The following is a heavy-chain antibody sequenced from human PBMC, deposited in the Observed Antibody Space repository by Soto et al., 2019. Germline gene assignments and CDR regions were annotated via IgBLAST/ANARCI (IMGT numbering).Heavy chain of an antibody. D-gene: IGHD2-15*01. CDR1: GYDFTRYF. CDR2: VNPTGGSP. CDR3: AKGPRGGSWNWFDP. Sequence: ASVKVSCKTSGYDFTRYFIHWVRQAPGQGLEWMVKVNPTGGSPTFGQKFQGRVTVTTDTSTSTVYMELSSLRSDDTAVYYCAKGPRGGSWNWFDPWGQGTLVTVSS. V-gene: IGHV1-46*01. J-gene: IGHJ5*02.